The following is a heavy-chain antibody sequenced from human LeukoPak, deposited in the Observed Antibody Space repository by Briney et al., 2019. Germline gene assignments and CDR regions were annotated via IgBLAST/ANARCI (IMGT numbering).Heavy chain of an antibody. J-gene: IGHJ4*02. CDR1: GGTFSNYA. CDR2: IIPILGTA. Sequence: ASVNVSCKASGGTFSNYAISWVRQAPGQGLEWMGRIIPILGTANHAQKFQGRVTITADKPTTAAYMELSSLRSEDTAVYYCARGAWSGTYYFDDWGQGTLVTVSS. V-gene: IGHV1-69*04. D-gene: IGHD3-3*01. CDR3: ARGAWSGTYYFDD.